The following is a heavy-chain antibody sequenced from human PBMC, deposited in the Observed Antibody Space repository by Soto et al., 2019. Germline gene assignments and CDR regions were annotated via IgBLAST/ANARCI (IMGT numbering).Heavy chain of an antibody. CDR1: GGTFSSYA. J-gene: IGHJ6*02. CDR3: ARGYCSGGSCYSYYYYGMDV. Sequence: ASVKVSCKASGGTFSSYAISWVRQAPGQGPEWMGGIIPIFGTANYAQKFQGRVTITADKSTSTAYMELSSLRSEDTAVYYCARGYCSGGSCYSYYYYGMDVWGQGTTVTVSS. V-gene: IGHV1-69*06. D-gene: IGHD2-15*01. CDR2: IIPIFGTA.